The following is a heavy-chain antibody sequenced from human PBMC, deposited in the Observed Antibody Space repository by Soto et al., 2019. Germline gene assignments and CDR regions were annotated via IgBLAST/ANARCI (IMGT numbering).Heavy chain of an antibody. CDR3: AKDLDRGYGYGFFYYYGMDV. Sequence: PGGSLRLSCAASGFTFSSYAMSWVRQAPGKGLEWVSAISGSGGSTYYADSVKGRFTISRDNSKNTLYLQMNSLRAEDTAVYYCAKDLDRGYGYGFFYYYGMDVWGQGTTVTVSS. D-gene: IGHD5-18*01. CDR1: GFTFSSYA. J-gene: IGHJ6*02. V-gene: IGHV3-23*01. CDR2: ISGSGGST.